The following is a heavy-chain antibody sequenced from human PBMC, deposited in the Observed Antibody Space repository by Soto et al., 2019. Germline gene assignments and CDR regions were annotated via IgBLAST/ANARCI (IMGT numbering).Heavy chain of an antibody. CDR1: GFNTRLYS. CDR3: SKGEMSTIRNSFDP. J-gene: IGHJ5*02. CDR2: LSRSGGAT. D-gene: IGHD1-7*01. V-gene: IGHV3-23*01. Sequence: GVLRLSCTASGFNTRLYSMSWVRQTPGKGLEWVAALSRSGGATYYADSVRGRFTISRDASKDTLFLQMSNLRAEDTALYYCSKGEMSTIRNSFDPWGQGTLITVSS.